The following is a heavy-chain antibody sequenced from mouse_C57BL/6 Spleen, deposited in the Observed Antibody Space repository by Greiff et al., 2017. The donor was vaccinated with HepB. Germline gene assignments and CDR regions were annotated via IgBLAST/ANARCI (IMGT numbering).Heavy chain of an antibody. Sequence: EVQGVESGGGLVKPGGSLKLSCAASGFTFSDYGMHWVRQAPEKGLEWVAYISSGSSTIYYADTVKGRFTISRDNAKNTLFLQMTSLRSEDTAMYYCARALYYGSLYYYAMDYWGQGTSVTVSS. D-gene: IGHD1-1*01. CDR3: ARALYYGSLYYYAMDY. CDR1: GFTFSDYG. J-gene: IGHJ4*01. CDR2: ISSGSSTI. V-gene: IGHV5-17*01.